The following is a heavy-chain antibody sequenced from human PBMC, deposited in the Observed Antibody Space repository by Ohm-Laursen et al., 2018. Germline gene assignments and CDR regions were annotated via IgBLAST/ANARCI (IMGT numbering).Heavy chain of an antibody. CDR3: AREGLTMVRGVLDY. Sequence: ASVKVSCNASGGTFSSYAISWVRQAPGQGLEWMGRIIPILGIANYAQKFQGRVTITADKSTSTAYMELSSLRSEDTAVYYCAREGLTMVRGVLDYWGQGTLVTVSS. D-gene: IGHD3-10*01. CDR1: GGTFSSYA. CDR2: IIPILGIA. V-gene: IGHV1-69*04. J-gene: IGHJ4*02.